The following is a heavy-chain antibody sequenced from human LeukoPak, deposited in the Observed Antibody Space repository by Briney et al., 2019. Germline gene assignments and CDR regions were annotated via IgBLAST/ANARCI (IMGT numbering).Heavy chain of an antibody. Sequence: GGSLRLSCAASGFTFSSYSMNWVRQAPGKGLEWVSSISSSSSYIYYADSVKGRFTISRDSAKNSLYLQMNSLRAEDTAVYYCAKDSCSGGSCSQDYWGQGTLVTVSS. CDR3: AKDSCSGGSCSQDY. CDR1: GFTFSSYS. V-gene: IGHV3-21*01. D-gene: IGHD2-15*01. CDR2: ISSSSSYI. J-gene: IGHJ4*02.